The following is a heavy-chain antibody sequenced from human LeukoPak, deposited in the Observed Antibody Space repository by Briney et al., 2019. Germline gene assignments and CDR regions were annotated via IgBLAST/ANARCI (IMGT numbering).Heavy chain of an antibody. CDR1: GYTFTSYA. CDR3: ARGDVVVVAATFSEFDY. J-gene: IGHJ4*02. V-gene: IGHV1-3*01. Sequence: GASVKVSCKASGYTFTSYAMHWVRQAPGQRLEWMGWINAGNGNTKYSQKFQGRVTITRDTSASTAYMELSSLRSEDTAVYYCARGDVVVVAATFSEFDYWGQGTLVTVSS. D-gene: IGHD2-15*01. CDR2: INAGNGNT.